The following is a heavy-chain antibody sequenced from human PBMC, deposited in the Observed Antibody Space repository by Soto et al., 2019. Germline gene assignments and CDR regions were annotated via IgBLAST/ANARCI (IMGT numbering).Heavy chain of an antibody. CDR1: GFTFSSYG. J-gene: IGHJ6*02. CDR3: ATSNGGTYYYYYGMVV. Sequence: QVQLVESGGGVVQPGRSLRLSCAASGFTFSSYGMRWVRQAPGKGLEWVAVISYDGSNKYYADSVKGRFTISRDNSKNTLYLQVNSLRAEDTAVYYCATSNGGTYYYYYGMVVWGQGTTVSVSS. V-gene: IGHV3-30*03. CDR2: ISYDGSNK. D-gene: IGHD1-26*01.